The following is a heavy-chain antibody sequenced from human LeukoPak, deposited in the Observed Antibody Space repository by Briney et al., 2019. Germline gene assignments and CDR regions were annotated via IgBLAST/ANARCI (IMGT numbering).Heavy chain of an antibody. V-gene: IGHV4-59*08. J-gene: IGHJ4*02. CDR1: GGSISSYY. CDR3: ARQAPTYSSSWYYFDY. Sequence: SETLSLTCTVSGGSISSYYWSWIRQPPGKGLEWIGYIYYSGSTNYNPSLKSRVTISVDTSKNQFSLKLSSVTAADTAVHYCARQAPTYSSSWYYFDYWGQGTLVTVSS. D-gene: IGHD6-13*01. CDR2: IYYSGST.